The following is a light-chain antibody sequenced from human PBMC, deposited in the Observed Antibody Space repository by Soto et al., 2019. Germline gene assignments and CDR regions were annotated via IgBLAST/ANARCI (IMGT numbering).Light chain of an antibody. CDR1: TDINIY. CDR2: TAS. CDR3: QQYDDLPLT. Sequence: IQMTNSPSSLSASVGDRVTITSRAGTDINIYLAWYQQKPGNVPKLLISTASTLQSVLPFRFSARGSGTEFTLTNSSLQPKDVATYYCQQYDDLPLTFGGGTKVEIK. J-gene: IGKJ4*01. V-gene: IGKV1-27*01.